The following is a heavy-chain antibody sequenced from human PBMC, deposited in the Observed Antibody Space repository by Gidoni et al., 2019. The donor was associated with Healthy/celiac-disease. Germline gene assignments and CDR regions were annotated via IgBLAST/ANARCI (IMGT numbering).Heavy chain of an antibody. V-gene: IGHV3-30*18. CDR2: ISYDGSNT. Sequence: QGQRVESGGGVVQPGRSLRLSWAASGCTFSSYGMHWVRQAPGKGLELVAVISYDGSNTYYAASVKGRFTISRDNSKNTLYLQMNSLRAEDTAVYYCAKDRGVGYCSGGSCYPVYWGQGTLVTVSS. CDR1: GCTFSSYG. D-gene: IGHD2-15*01. J-gene: IGHJ4*02. CDR3: AKDRGVGYCSGGSCYPVY.